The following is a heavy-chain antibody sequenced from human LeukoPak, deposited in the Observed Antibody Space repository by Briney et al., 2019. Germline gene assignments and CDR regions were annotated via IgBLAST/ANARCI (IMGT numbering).Heavy chain of an antibody. CDR2: ISYDGSNK. CDR1: GFTFSSYV. D-gene: IGHD6-13*01. CDR3: ARGPGIAAAGYYYYYGMDV. V-gene: IGHV3-30*03. J-gene: IGHJ6*02. Sequence: GGSLRLSCAASGFTFSSYVMHWVRQAPGKGLEWVAVISYDGSNKYYADSVKGRFTISRDNSKNTLYLQMNSLRAEDTAVYYCARGPGIAAAGYYYYYGMDVWGQGTTVTVSS.